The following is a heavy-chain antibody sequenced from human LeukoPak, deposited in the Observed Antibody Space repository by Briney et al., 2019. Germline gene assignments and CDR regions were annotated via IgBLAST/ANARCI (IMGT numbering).Heavy chain of an antibody. CDR1: GYTFTSYD. D-gene: IGHD2/OR15-2a*01. J-gene: IGHJ3*02. Sequence: ASVKVSCKASGYTFTSYDINWVRQAPGQGLEWMGWISPYNGYTKFPQTFQDRVTVTTDTSTSTAYMELRSLRSDDTAVYYCARSMKNIYAFDIWGQGTMVTVSS. V-gene: IGHV1-18*01. CDR2: ISPYNGYT. CDR3: ARSMKNIYAFDI.